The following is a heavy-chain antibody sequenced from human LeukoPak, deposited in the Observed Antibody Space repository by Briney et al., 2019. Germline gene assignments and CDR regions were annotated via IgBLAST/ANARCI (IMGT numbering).Heavy chain of an antibody. V-gene: IGHV4-59*12. Sequence: SETLSLTCTVSGGSISSYYWSWIRQHPGKGLEWIGYIYYSGSTYYNPSLKSRVTISVDTSKNQFSLKLSSVTAADTAVYYCARGIWRITIFGVGPDAFDIWGQGTMVTVSS. CDR3: ARGIWRITIFGVGPDAFDI. D-gene: IGHD3-3*01. J-gene: IGHJ3*02. CDR2: IYYSGST. CDR1: GGSISSYY.